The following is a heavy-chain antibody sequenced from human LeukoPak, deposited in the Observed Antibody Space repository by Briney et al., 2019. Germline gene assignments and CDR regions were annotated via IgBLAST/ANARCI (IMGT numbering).Heavy chain of an antibody. CDR3: ARVGPRLSIAARPQDFDI. Sequence: SETLSLTCAVYGGSFSGYYWSWIRQPPGKGLEWVGEINHSGSTNYNPYLQSRVTISVDTSKNQSSLKLSSVTAADTAVYYCARVGPRLSIAARPQDFDIWGQGTMVTVSS. CDR2: INHSGST. D-gene: IGHD6-6*01. CDR1: GGSFSGYY. V-gene: IGHV4-34*01. J-gene: IGHJ3*02.